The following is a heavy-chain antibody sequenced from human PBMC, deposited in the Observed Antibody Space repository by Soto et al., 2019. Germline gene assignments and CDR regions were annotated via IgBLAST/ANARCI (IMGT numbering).Heavy chain of an antibody. CDR1: DGSITSYY. V-gene: IGHV4-59*01. CDR2: ISYNGNT. Sequence: ETRSHDCTVCDGSITSYYWNWIQQPPGKGLEWMGCISYNGNTYSIPSLRSRVTVSMDRSKNQVSLKLTSVTAADTAIYYCARDPYCGFSGGVYFYYGLDVWGQGTTVTVSS. D-gene: IGHD3-10*01. J-gene: IGHJ6*02. CDR3: ARDPYCGFSGGVYFYYGLDV.